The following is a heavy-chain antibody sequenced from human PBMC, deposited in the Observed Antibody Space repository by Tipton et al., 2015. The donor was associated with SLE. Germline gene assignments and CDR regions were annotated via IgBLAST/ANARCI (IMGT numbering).Heavy chain of an antibody. J-gene: IGHJ4*02. V-gene: IGHV4-59*12. CDR3: ARGVLGSSGRYYFDY. CDR1: GGSISSYY. Sequence: TLSLTCTVSGGSISSYYWSWIRQPPGKGLEWIGSIYHSGSTYYNPSLKSRVTISVDTSKNQFSLKLSSVTAADTAVYYCARGVLGSSGRYYFDYWGQGTLVTVSS. CDR2: IYHSGST. D-gene: IGHD3-3*02.